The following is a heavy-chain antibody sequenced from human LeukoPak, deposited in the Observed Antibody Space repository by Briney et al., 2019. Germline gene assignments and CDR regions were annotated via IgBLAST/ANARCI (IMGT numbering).Heavy chain of an antibody. V-gene: IGHV4-39*01. CDR3: ARLTPYYDFWSRFDP. J-gene: IGHJ5*02. D-gene: IGHD3-3*01. Sequence: SETLSLTYTVSGGSISSSSYYWGWIRQPPGKGLEWIGSIYYSGSTYYNPSLKSRVTISVDTSKNQFSLKLSSVTAADTAVYYCARLTPYYDFWSRFDPWGQGTLVTVSS. CDR1: GGSISSSSYY. CDR2: IYYSGST.